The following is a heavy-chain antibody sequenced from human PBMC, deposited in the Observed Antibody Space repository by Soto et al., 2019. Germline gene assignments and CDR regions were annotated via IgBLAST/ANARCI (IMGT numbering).Heavy chain of an antibody. V-gene: IGHV5-51*01. Sequence: PGESLKISCKGSGYSFTSYWIGWVRQMPGKGLEWMGIIYPGDSDTTYSPYFQGLVTISADKSISTAYLQWSSLKASDTAMYYCARDTTTRGRSGSYYNVGGVDVWGQGTTVTVSS. D-gene: IGHD3-10*01. CDR1: GYSFTSYW. CDR2: IYPGDSDT. CDR3: ARDTTTRGRSGSYYNVGGVDV. J-gene: IGHJ6*02.